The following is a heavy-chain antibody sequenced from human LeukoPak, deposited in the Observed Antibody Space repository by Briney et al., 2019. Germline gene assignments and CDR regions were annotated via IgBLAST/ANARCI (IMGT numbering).Heavy chain of an antibody. V-gene: IGHV4-59*08. Sequence: SETLSLTCTVSGGSISSYYWSWIRQPPGKGLEWIGYIYYSGSTNYNPSPKSRVTISVDTSKNQFSLKLSSVTAADTAVYYCASLYSGYAIDYWGQGTLVTVSS. D-gene: IGHD5-12*01. CDR1: GGSISSYY. J-gene: IGHJ4*02. CDR3: ASLYSGYAIDY. CDR2: IYYSGST.